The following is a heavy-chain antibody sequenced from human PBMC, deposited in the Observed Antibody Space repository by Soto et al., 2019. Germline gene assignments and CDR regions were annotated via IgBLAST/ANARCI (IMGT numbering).Heavy chain of an antibody. CDR2: IYYSGST. CDR3: ARVITIFGVVMNWFDP. D-gene: IGHD3-3*01. CDR1: GGSISSSSYY. V-gene: IGHV4-39*01. Sequence: SETLSLTCTVSGGSISSSSYYWGWIRQPPGKGLKWIGSIYYSGSTYYNPSLKSRVTISVDTSKNQFSLKLSSVTAADTAVYYCARVITIFGVVMNWFDPWGQGTLVTVS. J-gene: IGHJ5*02.